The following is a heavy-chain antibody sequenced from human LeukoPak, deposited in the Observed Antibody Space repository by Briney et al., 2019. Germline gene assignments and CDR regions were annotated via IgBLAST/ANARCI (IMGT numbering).Heavy chain of an antibody. J-gene: IGHJ4*02. V-gene: IGHV4-4*07. D-gene: IGHD1-1*01. CDR2: IYPSGST. Sequence: PSETLSLTCTVSGGSISSHYWTWIRQPAGTGLEYIGRIYPSGSTNYNPSLKGRVTMAIDTSKTQFSLRLSSVTAADTAVYYCARTSNYWSPYFDYWGQGALVTVSS. CDR3: ARTSNYWSPYFDY. CDR1: GGSISSHY.